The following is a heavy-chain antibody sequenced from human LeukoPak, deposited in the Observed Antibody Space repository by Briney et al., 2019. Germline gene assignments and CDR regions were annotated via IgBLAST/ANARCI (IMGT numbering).Heavy chain of an antibody. CDR2: IWYDGSNK. J-gene: IGHJ5*02. CDR1: GFTFSSYG. D-gene: IGHD3-10*01. Sequence: GGSLRLSCAASGFTFSSYGMHWVRQAPGKGLEWVAVIWYDGSNKYYADSVKGRFTISRDNSKNTLYLQMNSLRAEDTAVYYCVRGRGSYGWFDPWGQGTLVTVSS. V-gene: IGHV3-33*01. CDR3: VRGRGSYGWFDP.